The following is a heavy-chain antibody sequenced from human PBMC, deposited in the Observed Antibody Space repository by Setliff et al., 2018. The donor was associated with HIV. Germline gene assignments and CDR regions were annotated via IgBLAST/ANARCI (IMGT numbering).Heavy chain of an antibody. CDR1: GYPFTSYY. CDR2: INPTGGST. CDR3: TTDHITGTSLDH. D-gene: IGHD1-7*01. V-gene: IGHV1-46*01. Sequence: ASVKVSCKASGYPFTSYYMHWVRQAPGQGLEWTGIINPTGGSTSYAQKFQGRVTITADTSTDTAYMELSSLTSEDTAVFYCTTDHITGTSLDHWGQGTLVTVSS. J-gene: IGHJ4*02.